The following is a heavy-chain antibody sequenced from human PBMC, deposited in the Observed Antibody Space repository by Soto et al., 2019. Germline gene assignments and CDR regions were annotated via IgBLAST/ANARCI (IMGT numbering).Heavy chain of an antibody. J-gene: IGHJ3*02. CDR1: GFTFSSYA. CDR2: ISAGGGST. D-gene: IGHD2-15*01. CDR3: AKGCGSTMVAVLIDAFDI. Sequence: EVQLLESGGGLVQPGGSLRLSCAASGFTFSSYAMSWVRQAPGKGLECVSTISAGGGSTYSADSVKGRFTISRDNSKNTLYLKMNSRRAEGTAIYYCAKGCGSTMVAVLIDAFDIGGQGTMVTVS. V-gene: IGHV3-23*01.